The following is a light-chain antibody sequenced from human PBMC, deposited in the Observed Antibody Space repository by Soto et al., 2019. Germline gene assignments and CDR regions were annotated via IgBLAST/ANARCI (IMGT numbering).Light chain of an antibody. CDR3: QSYDSSLSGSV. J-gene: IGLJ3*02. CDR2: GNS. Sequence: QSVLTQPPSVSGTPGQRVTISCTRSSSNIGAGYHVHWYQQLPGTAPKLLIYGNSNRPSGVPDRFSGSKSGTSASLAITGLQAEDEADYYCQSYDSSLSGSVFGGGTKLTVL. V-gene: IGLV1-40*01. CDR1: SSNIGAGYH.